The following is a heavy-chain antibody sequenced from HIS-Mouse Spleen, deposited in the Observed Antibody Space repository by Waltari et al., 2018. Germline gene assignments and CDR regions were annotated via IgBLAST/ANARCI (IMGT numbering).Heavy chain of an antibody. CDR2: IYYSGST. D-gene: IGHD6-19*01. J-gene: IGHJ4*02. CDR3: ARTGIAVAGYEAGHFDY. Sequence: QLQLQESGPGLVKPSETLSLTCTVSGGPIRSSSYYWGWIRRPPGKVLEWIGSIYYSGSTYYNPSLKSRVTISVDTSKNQFSLKLSSVTAADTAVYYCARTGIAVAGYEAGHFDYWGQGTLVTVSS. V-gene: IGHV4-39*01. CDR1: GGPIRSSSYY.